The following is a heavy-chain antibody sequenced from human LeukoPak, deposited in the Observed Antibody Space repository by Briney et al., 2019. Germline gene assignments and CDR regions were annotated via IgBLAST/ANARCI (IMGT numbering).Heavy chain of an antibody. J-gene: IGHJ4*02. CDR2: ISSSSSYI. Sequence: AGGSLRLSCAASGFTFSSYSMNWVRQAPGKGLEWVSSISSSSSYIYYADSVKGRFTISRDNAKNSLYLQMNSLRAEDTAVYYCARGGLGSWTFDAWGQGALVTVSS. D-gene: IGHD1-26*01. V-gene: IGHV3-21*01. CDR1: GFTFSSYS. CDR3: ARGGLGSWTFDA.